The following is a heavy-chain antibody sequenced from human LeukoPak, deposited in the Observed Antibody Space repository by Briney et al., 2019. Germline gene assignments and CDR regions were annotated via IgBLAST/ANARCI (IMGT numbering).Heavy chain of an antibody. CDR3: ARDRDYYDSIGYYYEGGSLDY. J-gene: IGHJ4*02. D-gene: IGHD3-22*01. CDR1: GDIFTGYS. Sequence: GASVKVSCKASGDIFTGYSIHWVRQAPGQGLEWMGGINPHSGGTNYAQKFQGRVTMTRDTSISTAYMELRRLRSDDKAVYYCARDRDYYDSIGYYYEGGSLDYWGQGTLVTVSS. V-gene: IGHV1-2*02. CDR2: INPHSGGT.